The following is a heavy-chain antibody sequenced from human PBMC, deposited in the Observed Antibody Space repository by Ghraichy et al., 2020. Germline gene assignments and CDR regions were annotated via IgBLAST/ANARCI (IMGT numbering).Heavy chain of an antibody. CDR3: ARMWELLPYIVINV. Sequence: SQTLSLTCTVSGDSVTSGSYHWSWIRQPPGKGLEWIGHISYNGRTHYNSSLRSRVTISMDSSKSQFSLMLSSMTAADTAVYYCARMWELLPYIVINVWGRGTTVTVSS. CDR1: GDSVTSGSYH. CDR2: ISYNGRT. D-gene: IGHD3-16*02. J-gene: IGHJ6*02. V-gene: IGHV4-61*01.